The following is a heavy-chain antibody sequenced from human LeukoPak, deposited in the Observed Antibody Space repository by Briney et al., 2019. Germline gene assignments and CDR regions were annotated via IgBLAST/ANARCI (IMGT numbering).Heavy chain of an antibody. V-gene: IGHV1-2*02. D-gene: IGHD5-18*01. Sequence: GASVNVSCKASGYTFTAYYMHWVRQAPGQGLEWMGWVNANSGGTNYAQNFQGRVTVTRDTSISTVYMDLTRLISDDTAVYYCARVRDGYSYGTNWFDPWGQGTLVTVSS. CDR2: VNANSGGT. CDR1: GYTFTAYY. CDR3: ARVRDGYSYGTNWFDP. J-gene: IGHJ5*02.